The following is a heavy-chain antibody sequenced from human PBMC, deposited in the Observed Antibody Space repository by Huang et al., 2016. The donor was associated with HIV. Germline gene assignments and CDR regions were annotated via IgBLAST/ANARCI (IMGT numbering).Heavy chain of an antibody. D-gene: IGHD3-22*01. V-gene: IGHV1-2*02. Sequence: QVQLVQSGAEVKKPGASVKVSCKASGYTLPGYYMHMVRPAPGQGLEWIGLLNHNSGGTNYAQKFQGRVTMTRDTSISTAYMELSRLRSDDTAVYYCGYDSSGLDAFYIWGQVTMVTVSS. CDR3: GYDSSGLDAFYI. CDR2: LNHNSGGT. J-gene: IGHJ3*02. CDR1: GYTLPGYY.